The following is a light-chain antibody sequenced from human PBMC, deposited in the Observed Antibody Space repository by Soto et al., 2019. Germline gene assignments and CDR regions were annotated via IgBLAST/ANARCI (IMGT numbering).Light chain of an antibody. CDR1: SSDVGGYKY. J-gene: IGLJ1*01. V-gene: IGLV2-11*01. CDR2: GVS. CDR3: CSYAGGPEV. Sequence: QFALTQPRSVSGSPGQSVTISCTGTSSDVGGYKYVSWYQQKPGKAPKLIIYGVSRWPSGVPNRFSGSKSGNRASLTISGLQAEDEGDYYCCSYAGGPEVFGTGTKVTVL.